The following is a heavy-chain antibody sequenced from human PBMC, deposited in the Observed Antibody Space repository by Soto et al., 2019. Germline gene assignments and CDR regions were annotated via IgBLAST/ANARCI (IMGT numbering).Heavy chain of an antibody. CDR1: GYTFTNYG. J-gene: IGHJ5*02. CDR2: INGYSGYT. V-gene: IGHV1-18*01. D-gene: IGHD4-17*01. Sequence: QVQLMQSGAEVKKPGASVKVSCKASGYTFTNYGISWVRQAPGQGLEWMGWINGYSGYTNYAQKFQGRVTMATDTSRSTAYMELRSLRSDDTAVYYCARDGDEEANFDPWGQGTLVTVSS. CDR3: ARDGDEEANFDP.